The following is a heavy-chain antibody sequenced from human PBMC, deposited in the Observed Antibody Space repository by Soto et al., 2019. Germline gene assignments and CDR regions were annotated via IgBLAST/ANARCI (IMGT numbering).Heavy chain of an antibody. V-gene: IGHV3-72*01. CDR2: TRNRVNSFST. J-gene: IGHJ4*02. D-gene: IGHD2-15*01. CDR3: SRVDPSAKNTDY. Sequence: GKGLEWVGRTRNRVNSFSTXYAASVPGTFTISRDHSKNTVYLQMNSLKHEDTAVYYCSRVDPSAKNTDYWGQGSLVSVSS.